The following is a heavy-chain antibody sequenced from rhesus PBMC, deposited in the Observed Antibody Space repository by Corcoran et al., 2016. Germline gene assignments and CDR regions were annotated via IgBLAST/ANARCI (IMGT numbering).Heavy chain of an antibody. D-gene: IGHD6-31*01. CDR2: IAYNWNI. CDR3: ARRLYTSGWAQDY. J-gene: IGHJ4*01. Sequence: QVQLQESGPGLVKPSETLSLTCAVSGGSVSSGSYYFNWIRQAPGKGLELIGYIAYNWNINYYPSLKSRVTISRDTSKNQFSLKLSSVSAADTAVYYCARRLYTSGWAQDYWGQGVLVTVSS. CDR1: GGSVSSGSYY. V-gene: IGHV4-122*02.